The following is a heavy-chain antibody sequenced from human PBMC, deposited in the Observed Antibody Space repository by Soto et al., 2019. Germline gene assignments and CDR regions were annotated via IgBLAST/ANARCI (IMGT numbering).Heavy chain of an antibody. CDR2: INPSRGRT. CDR3: AKELAAAGLKTGAFDI. CDR1: GYTFTSYY. V-gene: IGHV1-46*01. J-gene: IGHJ3*02. D-gene: IGHD6-13*01. Sequence: GASVKVSCKAFGYTFTSYYLHWVRQAPGQGLEWMGIINPSRGRTTYAQKFQGRVSMTRDTSTSTVYMELSSLTSEDTALYYCAKELAAAGLKTGAFDIWGQGTMVTVSS.